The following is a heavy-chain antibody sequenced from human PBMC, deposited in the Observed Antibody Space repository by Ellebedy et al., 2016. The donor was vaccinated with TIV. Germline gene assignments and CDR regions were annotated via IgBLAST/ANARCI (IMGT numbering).Heavy chain of an antibody. J-gene: IGHJ4*02. V-gene: IGHV4-59*12. Sequence: MPSETLSLTCTVSGGSISSYYWSRIRQPPGKGLEWIGYIYYSGSTNYNPSLKSRVTMSVDTSKNQFSLKLSSVTAADTAVYYCARDRGIAAADAQDYWGQGTLVTVSS. D-gene: IGHD6-13*01. CDR1: GGSISSYY. CDR2: IYYSGST. CDR3: ARDRGIAAADAQDY.